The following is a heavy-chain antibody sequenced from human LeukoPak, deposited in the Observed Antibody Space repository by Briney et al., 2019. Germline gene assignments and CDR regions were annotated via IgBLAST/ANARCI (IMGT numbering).Heavy chain of an antibody. V-gene: IGHV1-18*01. D-gene: IGHD2-2*01. CDR3: ASTYCSSTSCPYSSSWGVDY. J-gene: IGHJ4*02. CDR2: ISAYNGNT. CDR1: GYTFTSYG. Sequence: ASVKVSCKASGYTFTSYGISWVRQAPGQGLEWMGWISAYNGNTNYAQKLQGRVTMTTDTSTSTAYMELRSLRSDDTAVYYCASTYCSSTSCPYSSSWGVDYWGQGTLVTVSS.